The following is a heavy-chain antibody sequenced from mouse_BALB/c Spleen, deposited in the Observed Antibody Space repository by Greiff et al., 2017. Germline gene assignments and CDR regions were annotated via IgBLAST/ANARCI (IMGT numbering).Heavy chain of an antibody. V-gene: IGHV1-7*01. CDR3: ARDPGAY. J-gene: IGHJ3*01. CDR1: GYTFTSYW. Sequence: QVQLKESGAELAKPGASVKMSCKASGYTFTSYWMHWVKQRPGQGLEWIGYINPSTGYTEYNQKFKDKATLTADKSSSTAYMQLSSLTSEDSAVYYCARDPGAYWGQGTLVTVSA. CDR2: INPSTGYT.